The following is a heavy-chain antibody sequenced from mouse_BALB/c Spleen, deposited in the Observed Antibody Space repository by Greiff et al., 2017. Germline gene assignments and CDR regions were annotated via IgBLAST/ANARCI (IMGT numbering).Heavy chain of an antibody. J-gene: IGHJ3*01. V-gene: IGHV3-6*02. CDR1: GYSITSGYY. CDR3: ARPFITTAPAWFAY. D-gene: IGHD1-2*01. Sequence: EVQLQESGPGLVKPSQSLSLTCSVTGYSITSGYYWNWIRQFPGNKLEWMGYISYDGSNNYNPSLKNRISITRDTSKNQFFLKLNSVTTEDTATYYCARPFITTAPAWFAYWGQGTLVTVSA. CDR2: ISYDGSN.